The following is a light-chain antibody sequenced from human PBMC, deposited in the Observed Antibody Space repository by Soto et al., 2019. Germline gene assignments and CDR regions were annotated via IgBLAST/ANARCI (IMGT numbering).Light chain of an antibody. CDR3: QQYNNWPRT. CDR2: GAS. J-gene: IGKJ1*01. Sequence: EIVMTHSPATLSVSPGERATLSCRASQSVSSNLAWYQQKPGQAPRLLIYGASTRATGIPARFSGGGSGTEFTLTISSLQSEDFAVYYCQQYNNWPRTFGQGTKVDIK. V-gene: IGKV3-15*01. CDR1: QSVSSN.